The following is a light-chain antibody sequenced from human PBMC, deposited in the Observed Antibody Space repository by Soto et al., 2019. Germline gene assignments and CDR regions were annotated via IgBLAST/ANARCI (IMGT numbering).Light chain of an antibody. CDR1: QSISGW. CDR3: QQYKNLYT. V-gene: IGKV1-5*01. J-gene: IGKJ2*01. CDR2: DAS. Sequence: DIQLTQSPSTLSASVGDRVTITCRASQSISGWLAWYQQKPGKAPKLLIYDASSLESGVPSRFSGSESGTEYTLAISSLQPGDSATYYCQQYKNLYTFGQGTKLEIK.